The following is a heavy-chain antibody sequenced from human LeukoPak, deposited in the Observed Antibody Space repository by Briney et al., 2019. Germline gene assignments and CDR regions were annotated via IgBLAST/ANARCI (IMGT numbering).Heavy chain of an antibody. CDR3: ARALRPRLTSTYYYGSGSYKPRQPEAYYFDY. CDR2: ISAYMGNT. CDR1: GYTFTSYG. D-gene: IGHD3-10*01. V-gene: IGHV1-18*01. Sequence: ASVKVSCKASGYTFTSYGISWVRQAPGQGLEWMGWISAYMGNTNYAQKLQGRVTMTTDTSTSTAYMELRSLRSDDTAVYYCARALRPRLTSTYYYGSGSYKPRQPEAYYFDYWGQGTLVTVSS. J-gene: IGHJ4*02.